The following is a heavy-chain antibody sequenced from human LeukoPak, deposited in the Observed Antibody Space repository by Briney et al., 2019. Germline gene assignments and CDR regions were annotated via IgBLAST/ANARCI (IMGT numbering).Heavy chain of an antibody. CDR1: GGSFSGYY. D-gene: IGHD3-10*01. V-gene: IGHV4-34*01. CDR3: ARGKRNVGSGSYLPLFDY. Sequence: SETLSHTCAVYGGSFSGYYWSWIRQPPGKGLEWIGEINHSGSTNYNPSLKSRVTISIDTSKNQFSLKLSSVTAADTAVYYCARGKRNVGSGSYLPLFDYWGQGTLVTVSS. CDR2: INHSGST. J-gene: IGHJ4*02.